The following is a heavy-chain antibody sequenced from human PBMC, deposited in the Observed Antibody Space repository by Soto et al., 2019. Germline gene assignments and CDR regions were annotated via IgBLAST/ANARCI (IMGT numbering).Heavy chain of an antibody. CDR1: GFTFSSYA. CDR3: ARGGRRIAAAGSHDY. Sequence: QVQLVESGGGVVQPGRSLRLSCAASGFTFSSYAMHWVRQAPGKGLEWVAVISYDGSNKYYADSVKGRFTISRDNSKNTLYLQMNSLRAEDTAVYYCARGGRRIAAAGSHDYWGQGTLVTVSS. J-gene: IGHJ4*02. V-gene: IGHV3-30-3*01. D-gene: IGHD6-13*01. CDR2: ISYDGSNK.